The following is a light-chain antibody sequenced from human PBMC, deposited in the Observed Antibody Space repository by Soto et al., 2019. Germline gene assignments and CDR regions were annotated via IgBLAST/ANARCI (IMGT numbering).Light chain of an antibody. J-gene: IGKJ1*01. Sequence: DIQMTQSPASLSASVGDRVTITCRASQSIIKCLNLYQHKPGKAPLLLIFAASNLQSGVPSRFSGSGSGTDFTPTINSLQPEDFATYYCQQSYSSPWTFGQGTKVDIK. CDR2: AAS. V-gene: IGKV1-39*01. CDR3: QQSYSSPWT. CDR1: QSIIKC.